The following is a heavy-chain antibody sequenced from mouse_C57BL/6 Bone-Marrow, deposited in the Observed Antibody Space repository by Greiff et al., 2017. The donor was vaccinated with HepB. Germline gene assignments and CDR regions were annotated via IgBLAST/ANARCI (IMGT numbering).Heavy chain of an antibody. CDR3: ARQNYSKLDWGARDY. Sequence: EVMLVESGGDLVKPGGSLKLSCAASGFTFSSYGMSWVRQTPDKRLEWVATISSGGSYTYYPDSVKGRFTISRDNAKNTLYLQMSSLKSEDTAMYYCARQNYSKLDWGARDYWCEGTSVTVSS. CDR1: GFTFSSYG. J-gene: IGHJ4*01. D-gene: IGHD2-5*01. CDR2: ISSGGSYT. V-gene: IGHV5-6*01.